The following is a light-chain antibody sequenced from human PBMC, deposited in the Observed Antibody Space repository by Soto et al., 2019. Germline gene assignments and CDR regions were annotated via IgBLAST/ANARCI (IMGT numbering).Light chain of an antibody. CDR3: QQYNNWTWA. V-gene: IGKV3-15*01. CDR2: GAS. CDR1: QSISGT. J-gene: IGKJ1*01. Sequence: EIVMTHSPTTLSVSPGERSNLSCRASQSISGTLAWYEQKPGKAPRLLIYGASTRATSFPARLSGSGSGTDFTITISSLQYEDFEVYYCQQYNNWTWAFGQGTKVDIK.